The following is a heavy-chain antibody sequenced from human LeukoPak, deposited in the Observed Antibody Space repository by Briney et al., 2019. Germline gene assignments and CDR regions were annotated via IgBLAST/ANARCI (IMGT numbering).Heavy chain of an antibody. CDR1: GGSISSYY. Sequence: SETLSLTCTVSGGSISSYYWSWIWQPPGKGLELIGYIFYGGSTNYNPSLKSRVTISVDTSKKQFSLKLRSVTAADTAVYYCARGVKIEYSSSSRNWFFDLWGRGTLVTVSS. D-gene: IGHD6-6*01. J-gene: IGHJ2*01. CDR2: IFYGGST. V-gene: IGHV4-59*08. CDR3: ARGVKIEYSSSSRNWFFDL.